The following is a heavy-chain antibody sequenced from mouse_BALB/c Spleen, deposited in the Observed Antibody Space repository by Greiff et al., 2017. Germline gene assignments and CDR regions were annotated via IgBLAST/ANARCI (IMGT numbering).Heavy chain of an antibody. V-gene: IGHV5-12-1*01. Sequence: VQLKQSGGGLVKPGGSLKLSCAASGFAFSSYDMSWVRQTPEKRLEWVAYISSGGGSTYYPDTVKGRFTISRDNAKNTLYLQMSSLKSEDTAMYYCARHGGLLWDYWGQGTSVTVSS. D-gene: IGHD1-1*02. CDR3: ARHGGLLWDY. CDR2: ISSGGGST. J-gene: IGHJ4*01. CDR1: GFAFSSYD.